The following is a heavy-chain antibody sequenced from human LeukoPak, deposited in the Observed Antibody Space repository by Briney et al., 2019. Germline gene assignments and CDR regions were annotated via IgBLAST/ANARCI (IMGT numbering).Heavy chain of an antibody. CDR3: ARGISSGYYYYDY. Sequence: GGSLRLSCAASGFTFSSYSMNWVRQAPGKGLEWVANIKQDGSEKYYVDSVKGRFTISRDNAKNSLYLQMNSLRAEDTAVYYCARGISSGYYYYDYWGQGTLVTVSS. CDR1: GFTFSSYS. V-gene: IGHV3-7*01. D-gene: IGHD3-22*01. CDR2: IKQDGSEK. J-gene: IGHJ4*02.